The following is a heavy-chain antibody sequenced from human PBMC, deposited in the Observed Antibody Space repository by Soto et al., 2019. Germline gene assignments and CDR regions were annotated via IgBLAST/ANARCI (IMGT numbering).Heavy chain of an antibody. D-gene: IGHD2-15*01. J-gene: IGHJ6*02. V-gene: IGHV4-34*01. Sequence: KPSETLSLTCAVYGGSFSGYYWSWIRQPPGKGLEWIGEINHSGSTNYNPSLKSRVTISVDTSKNQFSLKLSSVTAADTAVYYCARDHIVVVVAATPGPYYYYYGMDVWGQGTTVTVSS. CDR1: GGSFSGYY. CDR3: ARDHIVVVVAATPGPYYYYYGMDV. CDR2: INHSGST.